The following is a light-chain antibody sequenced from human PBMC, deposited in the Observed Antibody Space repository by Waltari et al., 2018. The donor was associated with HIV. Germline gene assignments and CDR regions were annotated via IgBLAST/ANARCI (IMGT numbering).Light chain of an antibody. CDR1: KIGLRD. J-gene: IGLJ3*02. CDR2: DDR. CDR3: QVWGATDDWV. V-gene: IGLV3-21*02. Sequence: SYVLTQPPSVSVAPNQTATVAWIGEKIGLRDVHWYRQRSGQAPEVVMHDDRDRTRWIPGRISGSNAGDMATLTIASAEAGDEAVYYCQVWGATDDWVFGGGTKLTVL.